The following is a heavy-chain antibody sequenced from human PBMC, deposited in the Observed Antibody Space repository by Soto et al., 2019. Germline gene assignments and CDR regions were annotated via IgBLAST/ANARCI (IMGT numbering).Heavy chain of an antibody. CDR3: ARGRYGDY. V-gene: IGHV1-69*12. CDR1: GGTFSNYG. J-gene: IGHJ4*02. CDR2: IVPIFGA. D-gene: IGHD1-1*01. Sequence: QVQLVQSGAEVKKPGSSVKVSCKSSGGTFSNYGFSWVRQAPGQGLECMGVIVPIFGAEHPQKFQGRVTITADESTNTVFMELRGLRSEDTAVYYCARGRYGDYWGQGALVTVSS.